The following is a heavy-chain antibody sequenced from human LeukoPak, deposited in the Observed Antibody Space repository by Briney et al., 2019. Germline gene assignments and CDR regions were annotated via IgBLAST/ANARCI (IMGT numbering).Heavy chain of an antibody. CDR3: AKNEAN. J-gene: IGHJ3*01. Sequence: GGPLRLSCVPSGFPFSSYPVNWVRQSPGKGLEWVAFTSSDGREKLYAHSEKRRFTISRDHYKNTLSLKMNSLSGYDAALFFSAKNEANWGQGTMVSVSS. CDR1: GFPFSSYP. V-gene: IGHV3-30*18. CDR2: TSSDGREK.